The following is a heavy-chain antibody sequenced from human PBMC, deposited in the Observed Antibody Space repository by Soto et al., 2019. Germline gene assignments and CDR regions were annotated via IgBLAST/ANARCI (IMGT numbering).Heavy chain of an antibody. CDR3: AKEGRGTYYYGSGSSFYDY. D-gene: IGHD3-10*01. Sequence: GGSLRLSCAASGFTFSSYAMSWVRQAPGKGLEWVSAISGSGGSTYYADSVKGRFTISRDNSKNTLYLQMNSLRAEDTAVYYCAKEGRGTYYYGSGSSFYDYWGQGTLVTVSS. J-gene: IGHJ4*02. CDR1: GFTFSSYA. V-gene: IGHV3-23*01. CDR2: ISGSGGST.